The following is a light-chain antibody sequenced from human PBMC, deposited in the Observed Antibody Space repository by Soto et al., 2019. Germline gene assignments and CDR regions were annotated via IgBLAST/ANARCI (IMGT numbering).Light chain of an antibody. J-gene: IGLJ1*01. CDR1: SRDVGGYNS. CDR2: EVT. CDR3: SSYTSGSALYV. V-gene: IGLV2-14*01. Sequence: QSALTQPASVSGSPGQSITISCTGTSRDVGGYNSVSWYQQHPGKAPKLMIYEVTNRPSGVSNRFSGSKSGNTASLTISGLQAEDEADYYCSSYTSGSALYVFGTGTKVTFL.